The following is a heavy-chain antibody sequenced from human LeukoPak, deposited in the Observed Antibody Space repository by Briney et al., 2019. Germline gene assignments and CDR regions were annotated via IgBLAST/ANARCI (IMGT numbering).Heavy chain of an antibody. CDR3: ARPRDGYNEEGYFDY. J-gene: IGHJ4*02. CDR1: GFTFSSYS. D-gene: IGHD5-24*01. Sequence: GGSLRLSCAASGFTFSSYSMNWVRQAPGKGLEWVSYISSSSSTIYYADSVKGRFTISRDNAKNSLYLQMNSLRAEDTAVYYCARPRDGYNEEGYFDYWGQGTLVTVSS. V-gene: IGHV3-48*04. CDR2: ISSSSSTI.